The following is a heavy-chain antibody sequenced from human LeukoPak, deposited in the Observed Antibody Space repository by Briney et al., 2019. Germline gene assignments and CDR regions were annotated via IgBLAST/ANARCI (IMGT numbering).Heavy chain of an antibody. J-gene: IGHJ4*02. D-gene: IGHD6-13*01. CDR3: AREPYSSSWYDY. CDR2: INHSGST. V-gene: IGHV4-34*01. Sequence: SETLSLTCAVYGGSFSGYYWSWIRQPPGKGLEWIGEINHSGSTNYNPSLKSRVTISVDTSKNQFSLKLSSVTAADTAVYYCAREPYSSSWYDYWGQGTLVTVSS. CDR1: GGSFSGYY.